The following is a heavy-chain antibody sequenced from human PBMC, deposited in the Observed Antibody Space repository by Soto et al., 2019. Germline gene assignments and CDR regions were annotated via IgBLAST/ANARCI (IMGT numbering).Heavy chain of an antibody. Sequence: SETLSLTCTVSGGSISSYYWSWIRQPPGKGLEWIGYIYYSGSTNYNPSLKSRVTISVDTSKNQFSLKLGSVTAADTAVYYCARVTSSYDSSGYPYDYYFDYWGQGTLVTVSS. V-gene: IGHV4-59*01. D-gene: IGHD3-22*01. CDR2: IYYSGST. J-gene: IGHJ4*02. CDR3: ARVTSSYDSSGYPYDYYFDY. CDR1: GGSISSYY.